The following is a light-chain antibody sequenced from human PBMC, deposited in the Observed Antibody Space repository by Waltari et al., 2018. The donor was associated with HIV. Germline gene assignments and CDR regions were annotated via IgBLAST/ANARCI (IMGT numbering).Light chain of an antibody. V-gene: IGLV3-25*03. CDR1: ALPNQY. J-gene: IGLJ3*02. Sequence: SYELTQPPSVSVSPGQTARFTCPGVALPNQYAYWYQQKPGQAPVLVIYKDTERPSGIPERFSGSSSGTTVTLTISGVQAEDDADYYCLSADTSVTWVFGGGTKLTVL. CDR2: KDT. CDR3: LSADTSVTWV.